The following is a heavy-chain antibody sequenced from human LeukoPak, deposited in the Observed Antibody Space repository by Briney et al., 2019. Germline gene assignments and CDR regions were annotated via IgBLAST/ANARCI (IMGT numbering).Heavy chain of an antibody. V-gene: IGHV3-48*04. CDR3: ARVDWELLDGDFDY. J-gene: IGHJ4*02. Sequence: PGGSLRLSCAASGFTFSSYSMTWVRQAPGKGLEWVAYISSSRATIFYAESVKGRFTVSRDHAKNSLHLQMNSLRGDDTAVYYCARVDWELLDGDFDYWGQGTLDTVSA. CDR2: ISSSRATI. CDR1: GFTFSSYS. D-gene: IGHD1-26*01.